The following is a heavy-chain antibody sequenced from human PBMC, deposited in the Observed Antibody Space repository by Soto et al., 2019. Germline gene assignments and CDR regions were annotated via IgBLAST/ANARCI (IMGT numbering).Heavy chain of an antibody. CDR1: GFTFSSFG. D-gene: IGHD5-18*01. Sequence: GSLRLACPASGFTFSSFGMTWVRQAPGKGLEWVSTVNGGGDSTHYADSVKGRFSIFRDNSKNTVYLQMNSLRAEDSAIYYCVKDVGYGFILYDFWGQGTLVTVYS. V-gene: IGHV3-23*01. J-gene: IGHJ4*02. CDR3: VKDVGYGFILYDF. CDR2: VNGGGDST.